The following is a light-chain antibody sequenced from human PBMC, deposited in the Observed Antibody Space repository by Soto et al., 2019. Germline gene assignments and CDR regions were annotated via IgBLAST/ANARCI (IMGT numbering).Light chain of an antibody. CDR3: QQSYSTPLT. CDR2: AAS. V-gene: IGKV1-39*01. J-gene: IGKJ4*01. CDR1: QSISSY. Sequence: VQMTQAPSFLSASPGARVTIPCRASQSISSYLNWYQQKPGKAPKLLIYAASSLQSGVPSRFSGSGSGTDFTLTISSLQPEDFATYYCQQSYSTPLTFGGGTKVDIK.